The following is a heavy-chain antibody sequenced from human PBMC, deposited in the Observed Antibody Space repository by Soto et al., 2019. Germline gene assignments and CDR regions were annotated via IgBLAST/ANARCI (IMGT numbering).Heavy chain of an antibody. CDR1: GGSFGSSAYY. J-gene: IGHJ5*02. CDR3: SRRAPEGFDP. V-gene: IGHV4-39*01. CDR2: INYSGST. Sequence: SETLSLTCGVSGGSFGSSAYYWGWIRQAPGKGLEWIGSINYSGSTYYNPSLKSRVTISVDTSRNQFSLKLSSVTAADTALYYCSRRAPEGFDPWGQGTLVTVS.